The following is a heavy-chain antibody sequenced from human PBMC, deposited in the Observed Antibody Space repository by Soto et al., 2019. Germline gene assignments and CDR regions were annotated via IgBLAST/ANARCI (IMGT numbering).Heavy chain of an antibody. V-gene: IGHV4-39*01. Sequence: QLQLQESGPGLVKPSETLSLTCTVSGGSISSSSYYWGWIRQPPGKGLEWIGSIYYSGSTYYNPSLKRRVPISVDTSKNQFSLKLSSVTAADTAVYYCARLTGGYAYVSYYYYGMDVWGQGTTVTVSS. CDR2: IYYSGST. D-gene: IGHD5-12*01. CDR1: GGSISSSSYY. CDR3: ARLTGGYAYVSYYYYGMDV. J-gene: IGHJ6*02.